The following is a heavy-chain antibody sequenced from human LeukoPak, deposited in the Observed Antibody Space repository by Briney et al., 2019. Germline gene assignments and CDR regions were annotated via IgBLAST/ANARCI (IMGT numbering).Heavy chain of an antibody. CDR1: GVSITSYY. D-gene: IGHD3-10*01. Sequence: SETLSLTCTVSGVSITSYYWSWIRQPPGKGLEWFGFIYYSGSTNYNPSLKSRVTISVDTSKNQFSLKLSSVTAADTAMYYCARVGSYSTDAFDIWGQGTMVTVSS. V-gene: IGHV4-59*01. CDR3: ARVGSYSTDAFDI. CDR2: IYYSGST. J-gene: IGHJ3*02.